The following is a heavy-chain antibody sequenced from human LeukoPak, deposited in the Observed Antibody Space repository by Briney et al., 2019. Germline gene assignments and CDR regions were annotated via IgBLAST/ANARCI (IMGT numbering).Heavy chain of an antibody. Sequence: PSETLSLTCTVSGGFISSGGYYWSWIRQPPGKGLEWVGYIYHSGSPSYSPSLKSRVTITVDKSQNQFYLRLTSVTAADTAVYYCARGSGYYYGDFDYWGQGTLVTVSS. D-gene: IGHD3-22*01. J-gene: IGHJ4*02. CDR3: ARGSGYYYGDFDY. CDR2: IYHSGSP. CDR1: GGFISSGGYY. V-gene: IGHV4-30-2*01.